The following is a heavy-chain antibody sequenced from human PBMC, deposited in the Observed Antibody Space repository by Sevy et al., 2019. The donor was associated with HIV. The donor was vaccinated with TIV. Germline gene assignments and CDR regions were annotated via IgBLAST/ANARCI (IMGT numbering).Heavy chain of an antibody. CDR2: ISHDGSNK. D-gene: IGHD5-18*01. J-gene: IGHJ6*02. CDR3: AKDLNTAMVNGYYYYGMDV. CDR1: GFTFSSYG. Sequence: GGSLRLSCAASGFTFSSYGMHWVRQAPGKGLEWVAVISHDGSNKYYADSVKGRFTISRDNSKNTLYLQMNSLRAEDTAVYYCAKDLNTAMVNGYYYYGMDVWGQGTTVTVSS. V-gene: IGHV3-30*18.